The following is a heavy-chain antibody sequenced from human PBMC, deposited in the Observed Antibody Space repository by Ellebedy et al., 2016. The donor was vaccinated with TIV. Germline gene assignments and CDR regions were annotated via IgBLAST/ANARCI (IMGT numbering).Heavy chain of an antibody. D-gene: IGHD6-19*01. CDR1: GFSFSGYG. J-gene: IGHJ4*02. Sequence: PGGSLRLSCAASGFSFSGYGMRWVRQPPGKGLEWVAFIRFDGNHRYYGDSVKGRFTITSDNSKNTLDLQMNSVKHDDTAVYYCAKGATDSHSGWPFYFDHWGQGALVTVSS. CDR3: AKGATDSHSGWPFYFDH. V-gene: IGHV3-30*02. CDR2: IRFDGNHR.